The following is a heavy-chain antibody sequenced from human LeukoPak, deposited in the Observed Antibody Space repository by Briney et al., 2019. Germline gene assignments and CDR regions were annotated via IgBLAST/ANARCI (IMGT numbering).Heavy chain of an antibody. CDR3: ARAGDSSGFPLDY. Sequence: ASVKVSCKASEDTFTNYYVHWVRQAPRQGREGMGVTHPRGGSLSYAQKFEGRVTMTRDTSTSTVYMELSSLSSEDTAVYYCARAGDSSGFPLDYWGQGALVTVSS. CDR1: EDTFTNYY. V-gene: IGHV1-46*01. J-gene: IGHJ4*02. CDR2: THPRGGSL. D-gene: IGHD3-22*01.